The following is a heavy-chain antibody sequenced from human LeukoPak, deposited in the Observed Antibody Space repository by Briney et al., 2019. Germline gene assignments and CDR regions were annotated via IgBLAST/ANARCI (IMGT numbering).Heavy chain of an antibody. D-gene: IGHD2-15*01. V-gene: IGHV3-30-3*01. Sequence: GGSLRLSCAASGFTFSSYAMPWVRQAPGKGLEWVAVISYDGSNKYYADSVKGRFTISRDNSKNTLYLQMNSLRAEDTAVYYCATRASYCSGGSCALDYWGQGTLVTVSS. J-gene: IGHJ4*02. CDR1: GFTFSSYA. CDR2: ISYDGSNK. CDR3: ATRASYCSGGSCALDY.